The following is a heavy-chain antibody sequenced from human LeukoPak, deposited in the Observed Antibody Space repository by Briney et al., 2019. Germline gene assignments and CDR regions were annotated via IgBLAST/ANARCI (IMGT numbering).Heavy chain of an antibody. CDR2: ISSSSSTI. CDR3: ARDYRSSSGWTVDY. D-gene: IGHD6-19*01. Sequence: GGSLRLSCAASGFRFSDFTMTWVRQAPGKGLEWVSYISSSSSTIYYADSVKGRFTISRDNAKSSLYLQMNSLRDEDTAVYYCARDYRSSSGWTVDYWGQGTLVTVSS. V-gene: IGHV3-48*02. CDR1: GFRFSDFT. J-gene: IGHJ4*02.